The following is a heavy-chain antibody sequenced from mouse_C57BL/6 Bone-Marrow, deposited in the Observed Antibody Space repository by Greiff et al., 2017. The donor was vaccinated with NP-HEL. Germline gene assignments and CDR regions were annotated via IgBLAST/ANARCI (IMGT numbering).Heavy chain of an antibody. CDR3: ASPYVYDVAWFAY. Sequence: EVKLVESGGDLVKPGGSLKLSCAASGFTFSSYGMSWVRQTPDKRLEWVATISSGGSYTYYPDSVKGRFTFSRDNAKNTLYLQMSSLKSEDTAMYYCASPYVYDVAWFAYWGQGTLVTVSA. CDR1: GFTFSSYG. V-gene: IGHV5-6*01. J-gene: IGHJ3*01. D-gene: IGHD2-2*01. CDR2: ISSGGSYT.